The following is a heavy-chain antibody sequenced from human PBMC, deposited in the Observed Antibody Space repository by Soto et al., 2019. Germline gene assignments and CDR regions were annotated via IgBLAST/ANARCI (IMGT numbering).Heavy chain of an antibody. J-gene: IGHJ6*02. D-gene: IGHD1-7*01. V-gene: IGHV1-2*02. CDR1: GYTFTGYY. CDR2: INPNSGGT. Sequence: SVKVSCKASGYTFTGYYMHWVRQAPGQGLEWMGWINPNSGGTNYAQKFQGRVTMTRDTSISTAYMELSRLRSDDTAVYYCARPPVGGGTTGYYYYGMDVWGQGTTVTVSS. CDR3: ARPPVGGGTTGYYYYGMDV.